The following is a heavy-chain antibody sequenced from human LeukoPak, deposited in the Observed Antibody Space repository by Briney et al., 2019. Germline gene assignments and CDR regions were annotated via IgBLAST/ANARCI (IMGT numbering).Heavy chain of an antibody. V-gene: IGHV3-23*01. Sequence: GSLRLSCAASGFTFSSYAMSWVRQAPGKGLEWVSAISGNGDITYYADSVRGRFTISRDNSKNTLYLQMNSLRAEDTAVYYCARVKRDCSGGSCYSYDYWGQGTLVTVSS. J-gene: IGHJ4*02. CDR1: GFTFSSYA. CDR3: ARVKRDCSGGSCYSYDY. CDR2: ISGNGDIT. D-gene: IGHD2-15*01.